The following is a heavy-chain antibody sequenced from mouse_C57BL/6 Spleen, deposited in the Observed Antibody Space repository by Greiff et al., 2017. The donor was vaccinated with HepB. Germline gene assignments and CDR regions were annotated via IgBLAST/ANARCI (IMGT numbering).Heavy chain of an antibody. J-gene: IGHJ2*01. V-gene: IGHV1-53*01. Sequence: QVQLKQPGTELVKPGASVKLSCKASGYTFTSYWMHWVKQRPGQGLEWIGNINPSNGGTNYNEKFKSKATLTVDKSSSTAYMQLSSLTSEDSAVYYCARGGGNYFYYFDYWGQGTTLTVSS. CDR2: INPSNGGT. D-gene: IGHD2-1*01. CDR1: GYTFTSYW. CDR3: ARGGGNYFYYFDY.